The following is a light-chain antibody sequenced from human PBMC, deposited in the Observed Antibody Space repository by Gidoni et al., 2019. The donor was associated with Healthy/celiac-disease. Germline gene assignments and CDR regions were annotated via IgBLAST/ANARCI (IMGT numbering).Light chain of an antibody. CDR1: QSVSSY. Sequence: DIVLTQSPATLSLSPGERATLSCRASQSVSSYLTWYQQKPGQDPRLLIYDASNRATGIPARFSGSGSGTDVTLTISSLEPEDFAVYYCQQRSNWPPGWTFGQGTKVEIK. V-gene: IGKV3-11*01. J-gene: IGKJ1*01. CDR3: QQRSNWPPGWT. CDR2: DAS.